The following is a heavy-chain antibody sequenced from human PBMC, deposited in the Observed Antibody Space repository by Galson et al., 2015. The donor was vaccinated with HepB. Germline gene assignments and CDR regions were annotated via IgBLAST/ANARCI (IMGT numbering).Heavy chain of an antibody. CDR1: GFTVSSNY. CDR3: ARAGDSSSWYYYYYYGMDV. D-gene: IGHD6-13*01. Sequence: SLRLSCAASGFTVSSNYMSWVRQAPGKGLEWVSVIYSGGSTYYADSVKGRFTISRDNSKNTLYLQMNSLRAEDTAVYYCARAGDSSSWYYYYYYGMDVWGQGTTVTVSS. J-gene: IGHJ6*02. V-gene: IGHV3-53*05. CDR2: IYSGGST.